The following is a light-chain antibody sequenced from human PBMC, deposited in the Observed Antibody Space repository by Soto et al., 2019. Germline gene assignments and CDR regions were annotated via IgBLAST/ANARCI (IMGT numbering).Light chain of an antibody. CDR3: QQYNNWPPWT. CDR1: QSVSSN. CDR2: GAS. Sequence: EIVMTQSPATLSVSPGERATLSCRASQSVSSNLAWYQQKPGQAPRLLIYGASTRATGIPARFSGSGSGTDFTLTISRLEPEDVAVYYCQQYNNWPPWTFGQGTKVDIK. V-gene: IGKV3-15*01. J-gene: IGKJ1*01.